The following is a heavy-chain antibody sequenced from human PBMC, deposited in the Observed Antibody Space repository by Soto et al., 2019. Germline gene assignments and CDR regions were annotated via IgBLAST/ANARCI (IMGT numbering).Heavy chain of an antibody. CDR2: IIPILGIA. D-gene: IGHD3-10*01. CDR1: GGTFSSYT. CDR3: ARGGHLGSPPRFSPNYYYYYMDV. Sequence: ASVKVSCKASGGTFSSYTISWVRQAPGQGLEWMGRIIPILGIANYAQKFQGRVTITADKSTSTAYMELSSLRSEDTAVYYCARGGHLGSPPRFSPNYYYYYMDVWGKGTTVTVSS. J-gene: IGHJ6*03. V-gene: IGHV1-69*02.